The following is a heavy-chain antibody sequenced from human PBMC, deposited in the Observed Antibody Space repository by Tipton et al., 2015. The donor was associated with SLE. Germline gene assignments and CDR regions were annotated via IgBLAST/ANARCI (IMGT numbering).Heavy chain of an antibody. CDR2: SSTSGSII. CDR3: ARLYTSGWDDGFDI. CDR1: GFSFSDHY. V-gene: IGHV3-11*04. J-gene: IGHJ3*02. Sequence: GSLRLSCAASGFSFSDHYMSWIRQAPGKGLEWIAYSSTSGSIIHYADSVKGRFTISRDNDKNSLYMQMQSLRAEDTAVYYCARLYTSGWDDGFDIWGQGTVVTVSS. D-gene: IGHD6-19*01.